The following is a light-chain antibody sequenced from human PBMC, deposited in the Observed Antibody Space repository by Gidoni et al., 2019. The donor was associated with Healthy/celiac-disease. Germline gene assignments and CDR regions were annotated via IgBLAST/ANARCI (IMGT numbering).Light chain of an antibody. J-gene: IGLJ1*01. CDR3: CSYAGSSTPYG. Sequence: QSALTQPASVSGSPGPSITIACTGTSSDVGCYTLVSWYQQHPGKAPKLMIYEGSKRPSGVSNRFSGSKSGNTASLTISGLQAEDEADYYCCSYAGSSTPYGFGTGTKVTVL. CDR2: EGS. V-gene: IGLV2-23*01. CDR1: SSDVGCYTL.